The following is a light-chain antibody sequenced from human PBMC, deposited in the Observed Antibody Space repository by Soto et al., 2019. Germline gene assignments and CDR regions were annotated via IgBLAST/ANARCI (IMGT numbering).Light chain of an antibody. CDR3: QQYNSFPT. CDR2: KAS. CDR1: QSISSW. V-gene: IGKV1-5*03. J-gene: IGKJ1*01. Sequence: DIQMTQSPSTLSASVGDRVTITCRASQSISSWLAWYQQKPGTAPKLLIYKASSLESGVPSRFSGSGSGTEFTLTISSLQADDFATYYCQQYNSFPTFGQGTKVEIK.